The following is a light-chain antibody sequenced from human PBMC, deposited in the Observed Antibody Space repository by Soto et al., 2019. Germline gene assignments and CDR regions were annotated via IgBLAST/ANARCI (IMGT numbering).Light chain of an antibody. CDR3: QFYDSDSRFTFGTGRCT. V-gene: IGKV1-27*01. J-gene: IGKJ3*01. CDR2: AAS. CDR1: QDNANY. Sequence: DIQMTQSPSSLSASIGDTVTITCRASQDNANYLAWYQHRPGKAPKLLIYAASTLESGVPSRFRGGGSGTDFSLSISGLQPEDVASYYCQFYDSDSRFTFGTGRCTFGPGTQVDIK.